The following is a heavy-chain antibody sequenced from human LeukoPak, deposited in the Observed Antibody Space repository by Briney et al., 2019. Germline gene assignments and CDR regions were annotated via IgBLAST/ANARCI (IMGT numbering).Heavy chain of an antibody. J-gene: IGHJ4*02. CDR2: IYYTGST. Sequence: PSETLSLTCTVSGGSITSSGYYWGWIRQPPGKGLEWIGSIYYTGSTYYNPSLKSRVTISVDTSKSQFSLKLSSVTAADTAVFYCARHGNSYPFYYSDYWGQGTLVTVSS. CDR3: ARHGNSYPFYYSDY. CDR1: GGSITSSGYY. V-gene: IGHV4-39*01. D-gene: IGHD5-18*01.